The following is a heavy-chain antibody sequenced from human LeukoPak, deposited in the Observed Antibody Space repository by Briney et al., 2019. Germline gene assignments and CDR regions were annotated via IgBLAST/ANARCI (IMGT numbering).Heavy chain of an antibody. Sequence: SVKVSCKASGGTFSSYAISWVRQAPGQGLEWMGRIIPIFGIANYAQKFQGRVTITADKSTSTAYMELSSLRSEDPAVYYCARDSFYCGGDCYFDYWGQGTLVTVSS. CDR3: ARDSFYCGGDCYFDY. CDR1: GGTFSSYA. D-gene: IGHD2-21*02. CDR2: IIPIFGIA. J-gene: IGHJ4*02. V-gene: IGHV1-69*04.